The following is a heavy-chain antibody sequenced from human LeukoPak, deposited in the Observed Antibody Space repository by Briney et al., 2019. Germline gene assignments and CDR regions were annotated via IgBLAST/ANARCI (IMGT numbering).Heavy chain of an antibody. Sequence: SETLSLTCTVSGGSISSYYWSWIRQPPGKGLKWIGYIYYSGSTNYNPSLKSRVTISVDTSKNQFSLKLSSVTAADTAVYYCARLSPDYVWGSYVEGAFDIWGQGTMVTVSS. V-gene: IGHV4-59*08. J-gene: IGHJ3*02. CDR3: ARLSPDYVWGSYVEGAFDI. CDR2: IYYSGST. CDR1: GGSISSYY. D-gene: IGHD3-16*01.